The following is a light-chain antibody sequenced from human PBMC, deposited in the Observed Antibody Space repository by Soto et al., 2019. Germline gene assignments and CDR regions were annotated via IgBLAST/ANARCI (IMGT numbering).Light chain of an antibody. CDR3: QQSYSNPPT. Sequence: IKMNQSPSALSSTVGDRVTLTCQASQDISNYLNWYQQKPGKAPNLLIHTASTLESGVPTRFSGSGSGTDFTLTISSLQTEDFGIYYCQQSYSNPPTFGGGTKVDI. J-gene: IGKJ4*01. V-gene: IGKV1-39*01. CDR1: QDISNY. CDR2: TAS.